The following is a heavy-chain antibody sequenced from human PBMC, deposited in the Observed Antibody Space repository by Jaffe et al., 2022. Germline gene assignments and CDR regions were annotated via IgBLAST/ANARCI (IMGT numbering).Heavy chain of an antibody. Sequence: QVQLVESGGGEVQPGGSLRLSCAASGFTFSASNMHWVRQAPGKGLEWVTIIGSGGTTRHYADSVKGRFTVSRDDSKNMLYLQMDSLRAEDTAIYYCARDLKWGFDYWGQGTLVTVSS. CDR1: GFTFSASN. CDR3: ARDLKWGFDY. J-gene: IGHJ4*02. V-gene: IGHV3-30*02. CDR2: IGSGGTTR. D-gene: IGHD1-26*01.